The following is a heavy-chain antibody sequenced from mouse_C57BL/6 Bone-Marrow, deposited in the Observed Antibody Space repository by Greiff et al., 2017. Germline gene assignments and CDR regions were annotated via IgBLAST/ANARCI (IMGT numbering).Heavy chain of an antibody. D-gene: IGHD2-5*01. V-gene: IGHV1-61*01. CDR1: GYTFTGYW. CDR3: AWYSNSFAY. Sequence: QVQLQQPGPELVRPGSSVKLSCKASGYTFTGYWMDWVKQRPGQGLEWIGNIYPSDGGTNYKQKFKDKATLTVDKSSSTAYMQLRSLTSEDSAVXDSAWYSNSFAYWGQGTLVTVSA. CDR2: IYPSDGGT. J-gene: IGHJ3*01.